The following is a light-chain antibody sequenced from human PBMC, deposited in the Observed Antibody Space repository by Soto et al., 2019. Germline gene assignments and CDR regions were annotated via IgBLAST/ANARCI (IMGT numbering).Light chain of an antibody. J-gene: IGKJ1*01. V-gene: IGKV3-20*01. Sequence: EILLTHSPLTLSLSRGDRPSLSCRASQSVSSSYLAWYQQKPGQAPRLLIYGASSRATGIPDRFSGSGSGTDFTLTISRLEPEDFAVYYCQQYGSSPWTFGQGTEVDI. CDR1: QSVSSSY. CDR3: QQYGSSPWT. CDR2: GAS.